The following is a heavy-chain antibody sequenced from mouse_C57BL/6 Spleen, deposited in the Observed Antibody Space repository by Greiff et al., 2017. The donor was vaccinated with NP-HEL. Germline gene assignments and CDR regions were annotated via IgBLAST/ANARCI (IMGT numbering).Heavy chain of an antibody. J-gene: IGHJ1*03. V-gene: IGHV1-80*01. CDR2: IYPGDGDT. Sequence: VQLQQSGAELVKPGASVKISCKASGYAFSSYWMNWVKQRPGKGLEWIGQIYPGDGDTNYNGKFKGKATLTADKSSSTAYMQLSSLTSEDSAVYFCARPYYGSSSHWYFDVWGTGTTVTVSS. CDR1: GYAFSSYW. D-gene: IGHD1-1*01. CDR3: ARPYYGSSSHWYFDV.